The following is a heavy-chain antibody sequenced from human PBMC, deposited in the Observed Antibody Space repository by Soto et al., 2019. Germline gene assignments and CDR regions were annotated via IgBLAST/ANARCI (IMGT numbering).Heavy chain of an antibody. D-gene: IGHD2-2*02. CDR3: ARDRVVPAAITEDY. CDR1: GGSISSGDYY. J-gene: IGHJ4*02. CDR2: IYYSGST. V-gene: IGHV4-30-4*01. Sequence: PSETLSLTCTVSGGSISSGDYYWSWIRQPPGKGLAWIGYIYYSGSTYYNPSLKSRVTISVDTSKNQFSLKLSSVTAADTAVYYCARDRVVPAAITEDYWGQGTLVTVSS.